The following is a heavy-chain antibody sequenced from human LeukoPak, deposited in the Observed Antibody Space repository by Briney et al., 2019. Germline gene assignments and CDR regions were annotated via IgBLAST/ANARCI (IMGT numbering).Heavy chain of an antibody. J-gene: IGHJ4*02. Sequence: GGSLRLSCVASGLNFDDSAMHWVRQAPGKGLEWVSLISADGGSTFSADSVKGRFSISRDNSKNSLYLQMNSLRSEDTAMYYCAKESGKFDYWGQGSPV. CDR3: AKESGKFDY. CDR2: ISADGGST. V-gene: IGHV3-43*02. D-gene: IGHD3-10*01. CDR1: GLNFDDSA.